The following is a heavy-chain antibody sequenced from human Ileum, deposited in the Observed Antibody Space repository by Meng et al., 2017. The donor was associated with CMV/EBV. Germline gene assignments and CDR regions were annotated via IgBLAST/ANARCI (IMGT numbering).Heavy chain of an antibody. CDR1: YTFTGYY. J-gene: IGHJ4*02. Sequence: YTFTGYYMHWVRQAPGQGLEWMGWINPNSGGTNYAQKFQGRVTMTRDTSISTAYMELSRLRSDDTAVYYCARDAHPTTVAGGSMALGWGQGTLVTVSS. D-gene: IGHD6-19*01. V-gene: IGHV1-2*02. CDR2: INPNSGGT. CDR3: ARDAHPTTVAGGSMALG.